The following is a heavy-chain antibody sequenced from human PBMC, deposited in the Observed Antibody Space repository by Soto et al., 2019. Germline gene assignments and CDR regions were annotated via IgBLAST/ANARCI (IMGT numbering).Heavy chain of an antibody. V-gene: IGHV3-7*03. CDR3: AKDTHGSSSSWYEGFDYYSSGMAV. D-gene: IGHD6-13*01. CDR1: GFTFSGFW. Sequence: GGSLRLSCAASGFTFSGFWMNWVRQAPGKGLEWVAIIKEDGSEKYYVDSVKGRFSISRHNANNSLYLQMNSLRAEDTALYYCAKDTHGSSSSWYEGFDYYSSGMAVWGQGTRVTVPS. J-gene: IGHJ6*02. CDR2: IKEDGSEK.